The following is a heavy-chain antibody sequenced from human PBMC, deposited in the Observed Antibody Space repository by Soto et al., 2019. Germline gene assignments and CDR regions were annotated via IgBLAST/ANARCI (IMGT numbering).Heavy chain of an antibody. D-gene: IGHD3-10*01. CDR2: IFYSGRT. CDR3: ARASGAYYHGSGSHDH. Sequence: QVQLQESGPGLVKSSETLSLTCTVSGGSVSSDGYYWSWIRQPPGKGLEWIGYIFYSGRTNYNPSLKSRVTISVDTSRNQFSLKLSAVTAADTAVYYCARASGAYYHGSGSHDHWGQGTLVTVSS. CDR1: GGSVSSDGYY. J-gene: IGHJ4*02. V-gene: IGHV4-61*08.